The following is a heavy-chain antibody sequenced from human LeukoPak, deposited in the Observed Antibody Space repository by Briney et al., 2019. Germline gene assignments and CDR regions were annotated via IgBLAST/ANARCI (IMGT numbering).Heavy chain of an antibody. CDR2: IYYSGST. D-gene: IGHD5-18*01. CDR3: ARGSRGYSYG. V-gene: IGHV4-61*01. J-gene: IGHJ4*02. CDR1: GASVSSGSYY. Sequence: PSETLSLTCTVSGASVSSGSYYWSWIRQPPGKGLEWIGYIYYSGSTNYNPSLKSRVTISVDTSKNQFSLKLSSVTAADTAVYYCARGSRGYSYGWGQGTLVTVSS.